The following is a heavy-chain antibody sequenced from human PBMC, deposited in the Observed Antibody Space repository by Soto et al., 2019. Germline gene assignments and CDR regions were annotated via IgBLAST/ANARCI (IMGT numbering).Heavy chain of an antibody. J-gene: IGHJ6*02. Sequence: SETLSLTCAVYGGSFSGYYWSWIRQPPGKGLEWIGEINHSGSTNYNPSLKSRVTISVDTSRNQFSLKLSSVTAADTAVYYCARVSLGDYGGNSSRTYYYYYGMDVWGQGTTVTVSS. CDR1: GGSFSGYY. CDR3: ARVSLGDYGGNSSRTYYYYYGMDV. CDR2: INHSGST. V-gene: IGHV4-34*01. D-gene: IGHD4-17*01.